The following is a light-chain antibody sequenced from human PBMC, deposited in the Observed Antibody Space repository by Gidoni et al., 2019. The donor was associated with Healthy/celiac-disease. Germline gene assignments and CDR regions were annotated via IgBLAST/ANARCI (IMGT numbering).Light chain of an antibody. Sequence: DIQLTHSPSSLSASVGDRVTITCQASQDISNYLNWYQQKPGKAPKLLIYDASNLETGVPSRFSGSGSGTDFTFTISSLQPEDIATYYCQQYDNRFTFGPGTKVEIK. J-gene: IGKJ3*01. CDR2: DAS. V-gene: IGKV1-33*01. CDR3: QQYDNRFT. CDR1: QDISNY.